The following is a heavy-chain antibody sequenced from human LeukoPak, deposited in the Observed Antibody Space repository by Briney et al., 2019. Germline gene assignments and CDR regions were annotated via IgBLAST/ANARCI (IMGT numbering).Heavy chain of an antibody. CDR1: GGSISSYD. D-gene: IGHD4-23*01. Sequence: PSETLSLTCTVSGGSISSYDWSWIRQPPGKGLEWIGYIYYSGSTNYNPSLKSRVTISVDTSKNQFSLKLSSVTAADTAVYYCASGSDYGGNWGPYWGQGTLVTVSS. J-gene: IGHJ4*02. CDR2: IYYSGST. CDR3: ASGSDYGGNWGPY. V-gene: IGHV4-59*01.